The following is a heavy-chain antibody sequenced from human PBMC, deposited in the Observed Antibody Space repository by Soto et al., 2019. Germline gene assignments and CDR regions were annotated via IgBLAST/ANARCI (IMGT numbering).Heavy chain of an antibody. CDR1: DDSINSDKYY. D-gene: IGHD1-1*01. CDR2: ICYRGNG. Sequence: PSETLSLTCSVSDDSINSDKYYWGLIRQPPWKCLEWIGSICYRGNGYYNPSLQTRVTISLDKSRSQFSRKLNSVTPADSAVYFCASLEGLATISYSFDFWGPRALVTVSS. V-gene: IGHV4-39*01. J-gene: IGHJ4*02. CDR3: ASLEGLATISYSFDF.